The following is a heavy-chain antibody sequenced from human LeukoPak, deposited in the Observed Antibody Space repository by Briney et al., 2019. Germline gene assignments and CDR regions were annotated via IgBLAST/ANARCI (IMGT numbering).Heavy chain of an antibody. CDR2: ISGSGGST. Sequence: PGGSLRLSCAASGFTVSSNYMSWVRQAPGKGLEWVSAISGSGGSTYYADSVKGRFTISRDNSKNTLYLQMNSLRAEDTAVYYCARDLRSYCGGDCGGAFDIWGQGTMVTVSS. V-gene: IGHV3-53*01. CDR3: ARDLRSYCGGDCGGAFDI. J-gene: IGHJ3*02. D-gene: IGHD2-21*02. CDR1: GFTVSSNY.